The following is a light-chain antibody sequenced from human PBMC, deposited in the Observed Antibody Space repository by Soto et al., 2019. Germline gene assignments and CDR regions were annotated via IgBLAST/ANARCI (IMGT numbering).Light chain of an antibody. CDR2: DAS. CDR1: QSVSSH. V-gene: IGKV3-11*01. J-gene: IGKJ5*01. CDR3: QQRSNWPPIT. Sequence: TQSPATLSVSPGEGATVSCRASQSVSSHLAWYQHKPGQAPRLLFYDASTRATGIPARFSGSGSGTDFTLTISSLEPEDFAVYYCQQRSNWPPITFGQGTRLEIK.